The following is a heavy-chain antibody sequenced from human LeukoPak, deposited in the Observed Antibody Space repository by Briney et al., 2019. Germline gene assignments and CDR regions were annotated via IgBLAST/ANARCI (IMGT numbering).Heavy chain of an antibody. D-gene: IGHD6-6*01. Sequence: ASVKVSCKASGYTFTGYYMHWVRQAPGQGLEWMGWINPNSGGTNYAQKFQGRVTMTRVTSISTAYMELSRLRSDDTAVYYCARVSSSSIFYGMDVWGQGTTVTVSS. CDR1: GYTFTGYY. CDR2: INPNSGGT. V-gene: IGHV1-2*02. J-gene: IGHJ6*02. CDR3: ARVSSSSIFYGMDV.